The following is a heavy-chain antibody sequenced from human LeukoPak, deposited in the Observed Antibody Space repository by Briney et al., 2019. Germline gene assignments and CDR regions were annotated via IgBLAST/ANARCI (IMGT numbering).Heavy chain of an antibody. D-gene: IGHD6-19*01. V-gene: IGHV1-69*13. J-gene: IGHJ4*02. CDR1: GGTFSSYA. CDR3: ARDRRTYSSGWYDY. Sequence: GASVKVSCKASGGTFSSYAISWVRQAPGQGLEWMGGIIPIFGTANYAQKFQGRVTITADESTSTAYMELSSLRSEDTAVYYCARDRRTYSSGWYDYWGRGTLVTVSS. CDR2: IIPIFGTA.